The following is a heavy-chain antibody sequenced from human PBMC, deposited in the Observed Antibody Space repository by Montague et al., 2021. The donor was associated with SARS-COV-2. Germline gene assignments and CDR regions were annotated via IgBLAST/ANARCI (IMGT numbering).Heavy chain of an antibody. Sequence: SETLSLTCTVSGGSISSYYCCWIRQPPGKGLEWIGYIYYSGSTNXNPSLKSRVTIPVDTSKNQFSLKLSSVTAADTAVYYCARGSGWMGNAFDIWGQGTMGTVSS. CDR2: IYYSGST. CDR1: GGSISSYY. CDR3: ARGSGWMGNAFDI. D-gene: IGHD6-19*01. V-gene: IGHV4-59*01. J-gene: IGHJ3*02.